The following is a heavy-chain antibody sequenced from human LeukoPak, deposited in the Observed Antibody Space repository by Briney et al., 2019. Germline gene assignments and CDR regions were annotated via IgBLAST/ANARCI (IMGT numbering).Heavy chain of an antibody. V-gene: IGHV3-23*01. J-gene: IGHJ4*02. CDR1: GFTFSSHG. CDR2: ITGSGGNR. CDR3: AKAPVTSCRGAYCYPFDY. D-gene: IGHD2-21*01. Sequence: PGGSLRLSCAASGFTFSSHGMNWVRQAPGKGLEWVSGITGSGGNRYYADSVKGRFTISRDNSKNTLYLQMNSLRAEDTAVYYCAKAPVTSCRGAYCYPFDYWGQGTLVTVSS.